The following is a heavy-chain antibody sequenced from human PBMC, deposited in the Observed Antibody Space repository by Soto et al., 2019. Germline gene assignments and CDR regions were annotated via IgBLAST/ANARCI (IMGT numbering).Heavy chain of an antibody. Sequence: EVQLVESGGGLVQPGGSLRLSCVASGFTFSSNGMNWVRQAPGKGLEWVAHISGTSSAIYYADSVKGRFIISRDNAKNSLYLEMNSLRAEDTAVYYCARLSIFGVVHLDYWGQGTLVTVSS. CDR2: ISGTSSAI. J-gene: IGHJ4*02. D-gene: IGHD3-3*01. CDR3: ARLSIFGVVHLDY. CDR1: GFTFSSNG. V-gene: IGHV3-48*01.